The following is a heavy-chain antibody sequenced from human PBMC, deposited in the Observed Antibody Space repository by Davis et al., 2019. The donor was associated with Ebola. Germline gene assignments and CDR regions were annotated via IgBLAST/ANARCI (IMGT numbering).Heavy chain of an antibody. Sequence: SVKVSCKTSGGTFTNYAVNWVRQAPGQGLEWMGRIIPVVDTKDYAQKFQGRVTITRDTSASTAYMELSSLRSEDTAVYYCARDRDSNLDYWGQGTLVTVSS. CDR3: ARDRDSNLDY. CDR1: GGTFTNYA. D-gene: IGHD2-8*01. V-gene: IGHV1-69*04. J-gene: IGHJ4*02. CDR2: IIPVVDTK.